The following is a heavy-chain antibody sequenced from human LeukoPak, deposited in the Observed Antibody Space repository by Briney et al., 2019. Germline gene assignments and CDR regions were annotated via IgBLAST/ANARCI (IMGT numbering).Heavy chain of an antibody. CDR3: ARTSGESTAALRAPFDY. J-gene: IGHJ4*02. V-gene: IGHV3-7*01. D-gene: IGHD6-6*01. Sequence: GGSLRLSCAASGFSFSSFWMSWVRQAPGKGPEWVAHIKENGNEQYYADSVKGRFTISRDNAKNSLYLQMDSLRAEDAAVYYCARTSGESTAALRAPFDYWGQGTLATVSS. CDR1: GFSFSSFW. CDR2: IKENGNEQ.